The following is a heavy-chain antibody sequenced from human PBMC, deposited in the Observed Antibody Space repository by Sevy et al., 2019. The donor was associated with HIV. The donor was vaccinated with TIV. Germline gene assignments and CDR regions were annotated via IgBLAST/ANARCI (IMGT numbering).Heavy chain of an antibody. CDR3: ARDRLGITISAEWGGGMDV. CDR1: GFTLSSYG. V-gene: IGHV3-33*01. J-gene: IGHJ6*02. Sequence: GGSLRLSCAASGFTLSSYGMHWVRQAPGKGLEWVAVIRYDGSNKYYADSVKGRFTIPRDNSKNTLYLQMNSLRAEDTAVDYCARDRLGITISAEWGGGMDVWGQGTTVTVSS. D-gene: IGHD3-3*01. CDR2: IRYDGSNK.